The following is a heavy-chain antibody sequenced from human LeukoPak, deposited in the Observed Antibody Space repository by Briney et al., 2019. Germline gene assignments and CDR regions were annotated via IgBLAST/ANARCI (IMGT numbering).Heavy chain of an antibody. D-gene: IGHD2-21*01. CDR2: ISGTSGRT. V-gene: IGHV3-23*01. CDR3: AKGDPGILYYYMDV. Sequence: GGSLRLSCAASGFTFSSYAMSWVRQAPGKGLEWVSAISGTSGRTEYADSVKGRFTISRDNSKNTLYLPMNSLRAEDTAIYYCAKGDPGILYYYMDVGGNGTTVTVSS. CDR1: GFTFSSYA. J-gene: IGHJ6*03.